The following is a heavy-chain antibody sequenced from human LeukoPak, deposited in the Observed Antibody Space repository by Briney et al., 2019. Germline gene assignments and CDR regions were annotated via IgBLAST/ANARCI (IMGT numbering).Heavy chain of an antibody. CDR1: GYSISSGYY. Sequence: PSETLSLTCTVSGYSISSGYYWGWIRQPPGKGLEWIGSIYHSGGTYYNPSLKSRVTISVDTSKNQFSLKLSSVTAADTAVYYCARGGPWEYWGQGTLVTVSS. CDR2: IYHSGGT. V-gene: IGHV4-38-2*02. J-gene: IGHJ4*02. D-gene: IGHD3-16*01. CDR3: ARGGPWEY.